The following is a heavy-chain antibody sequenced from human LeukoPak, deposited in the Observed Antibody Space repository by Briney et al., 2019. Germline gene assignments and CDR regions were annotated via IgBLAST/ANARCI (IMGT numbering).Heavy chain of an antibody. CDR2: IGHDGSFK. J-gene: IGHJ4*02. Sequence: GGSLRLSCAASGFTFSVYGMPWVRQAPGKGLEGLAVIGHDGSFKLYPDSVKGRFTISRDNSKNTLYLQMDSLRVEDTAVYYCARDLGMGKYLDYWGQGTPVTVSS. CDR1: GFTFSVYG. V-gene: IGHV3-33*01. CDR3: ARDLGMGKYLDY. D-gene: IGHD1-26*01.